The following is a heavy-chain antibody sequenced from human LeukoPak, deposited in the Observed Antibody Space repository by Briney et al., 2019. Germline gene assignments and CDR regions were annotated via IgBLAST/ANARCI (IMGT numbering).Heavy chain of an antibody. D-gene: IGHD2/OR15-2a*01. Sequence: PSETLSLTCTVSSGSTSTSDYYWGWIRQPPEKGLEWIGSIYYSGSTHYNPSLKSRVTISLDTSKNQFSLHLSSVTAADTAVYYCARPLDTTFFNAFDIWGQGTMVTVSS. CDR1: SGSTSTSDYY. CDR3: ARPLDTTFFNAFDI. CDR2: IYYSGST. V-gene: IGHV4-39*01. J-gene: IGHJ3*02.